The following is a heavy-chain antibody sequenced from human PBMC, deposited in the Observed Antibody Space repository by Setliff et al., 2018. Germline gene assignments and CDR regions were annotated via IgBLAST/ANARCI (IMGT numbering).Heavy chain of an antibody. D-gene: IGHD1-26*01. J-gene: IGHJ5*02. V-gene: IGHV4-4*07. CDR3: ARGGVLGPNTRWFDP. CDR2: TSTGGGS. Sequence: SETLSLTCTVSRASVTSYYWNWIRQPAGKGLEWIGRTSTGGGSNYNPSLKSRVIMSVDPSRNQFSLRLNSATAADTAIYYCARGGVLGPNTRWFDPWGQGILVTVSS. CDR1: RASVTSYY.